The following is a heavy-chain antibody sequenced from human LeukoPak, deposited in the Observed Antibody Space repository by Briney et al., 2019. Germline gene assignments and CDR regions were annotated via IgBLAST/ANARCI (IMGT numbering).Heavy chain of an antibody. V-gene: IGHV3-23*01. Sequence: GGSLRLSCAASGFTFSSYAMSRVRQAPGKGLEWVSAISGSGGSTYYADSVKGRFTISRDNSKNTLYLQMNSLRAEDTAVYYCAKGLGDYIDYFNYWGQGALVTVSS. CDR2: ISGSGGST. J-gene: IGHJ4*02. D-gene: IGHD4-17*01. CDR1: GFTFSSYA. CDR3: AKGLGDYIDYFNY.